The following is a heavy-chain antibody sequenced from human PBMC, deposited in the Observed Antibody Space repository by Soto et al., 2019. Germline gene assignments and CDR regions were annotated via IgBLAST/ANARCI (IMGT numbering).Heavy chain of an antibody. J-gene: IGHJ6*03. D-gene: IGHD2-8*01. CDR3: ERESVCATATLDYYYLYMDV. V-gene: IGHV1-2*04. CDR1: GDSFNDYY. CDR2: SNPNGGVT. Sequence: QVQLVQSGAEVRKPGASVTVSCRSSGDSFNDYYIHWVRQAPGQGFGWMGWSNPNGGVTKYAQKVPGWVSMTRDTSIRTVSMQLSMLRSDDTAVYYWERESVCATATLDYYYLYMDVWGTGTTVTVSS.